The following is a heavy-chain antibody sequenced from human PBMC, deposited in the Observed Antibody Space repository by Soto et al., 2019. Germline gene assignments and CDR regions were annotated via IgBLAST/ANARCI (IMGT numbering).Heavy chain of an antibody. CDR1: GFTFSDFY. CDR2: IIGPGNSV. D-gene: IGHD4-17*01. V-gene: IGHV3-11*01. J-gene: IGHJ1*01. CDR3: ARGTNDYVV. Sequence: QLRLVESGGGLVRPGGSLRLSCAASGFTFSDFYMSWIRQTPGKGLEWVSYIIGPGNSVDYGDSVKGRFTISRDNAKNSLFLQMSGLRPDESGIYYFARGTNDYVVWGQGTQVSVSS.